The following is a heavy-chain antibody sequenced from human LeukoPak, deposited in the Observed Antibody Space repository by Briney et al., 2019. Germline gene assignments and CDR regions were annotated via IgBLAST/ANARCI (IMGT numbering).Heavy chain of an antibody. J-gene: IGHJ4*02. CDR2: INSNSGGT. Sequence: ASVKVSCKASGYTFIDYFIHWARQAPGQGLEWMGRINSNSGGTEYAQKFQGRVTMTRDTSISTAYMELSRLTSDDTAVYYCARDFSSTSNWELDYWGQGTLVTVSS. D-gene: IGHD7-27*01. V-gene: IGHV1-2*06. CDR1: GYTFIDYF. CDR3: ARDFSSTSNWELDY.